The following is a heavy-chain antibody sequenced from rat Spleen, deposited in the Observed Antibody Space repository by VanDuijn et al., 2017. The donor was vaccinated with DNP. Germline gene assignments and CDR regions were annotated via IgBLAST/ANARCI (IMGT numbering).Heavy chain of an antibody. CDR1: GFTFSDYY. CDR3: AKAGGYSPWYFDY. J-gene: IGHJ2*01. CDR2: ISYDGGRT. V-gene: IGHV5-20*01. Sequence: EVQLVESGGGLVQPGRSLKLSCAASGFTFSDYYMAWVRQAPTKGLEWVAAISYDGGRTYYRDSVKGRFTISRDNAKSTLYLQMDSLRSEETATYYCAKAGGYSPWYFDYWGQGVMVTVSS. D-gene: IGHD1-11*01.